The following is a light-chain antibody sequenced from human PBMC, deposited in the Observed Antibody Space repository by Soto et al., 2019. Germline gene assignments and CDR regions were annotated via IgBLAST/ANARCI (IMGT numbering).Light chain of an antibody. CDR3: QQRRNWPPT. CDR2: GAS. V-gene: IGKV3-15*01. Sequence: EIVMTQSPATLSVSPGERATLSCRASQSVSSNLAWYQQKPGQAPRLLIYGASTRATGIPARFSGSGSGTDFTLTISSLEPEDFAIYYCQQRRNWPPTFGQGTKV. J-gene: IGKJ1*01. CDR1: QSVSSN.